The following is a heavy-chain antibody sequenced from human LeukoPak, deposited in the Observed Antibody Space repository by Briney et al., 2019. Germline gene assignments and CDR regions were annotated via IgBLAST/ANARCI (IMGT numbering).Heavy chain of an antibody. Sequence: ETLSLTCGVYGGSSNYYWSWIRQAPGTGLEWVANIGPDGREKYYVDSVKGRFTISRDNAKSSLFLQMNSLRDEDTAVYYCASGLRGTYWGQGTLVTVSS. CDR2: IGPDGREK. CDR1: GGSSNYYW. V-gene: IGHV3-7*01. J-gene: IGHJ4*02. CDR3: ASGLRGTY. D-gene: IGHD1-1*01.